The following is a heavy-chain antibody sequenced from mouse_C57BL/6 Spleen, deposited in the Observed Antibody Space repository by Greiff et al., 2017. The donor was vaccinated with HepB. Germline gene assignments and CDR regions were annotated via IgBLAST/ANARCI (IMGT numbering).Heavy chain of an antibody. Sequence: EVQLQQSGPELVKPGASVKMSCKASGYTFTDYNMHWVKQSHGKSLEWIGYINPNNGGTSYNQKFKGKATLTVNKSSSTAYMELRSLTSEDSAVYYCARYYGSSYRSYWYFDVWGTGTTVTVSS. CDR3: ARYYGSSYRSYWYFDV. CDR2: INPNNGGT. D-gene: IGHD1-1*01. V-gene: IGHV1-22*01. J-gene: IGHJ1*03. CDR1: GYTFTDYN.